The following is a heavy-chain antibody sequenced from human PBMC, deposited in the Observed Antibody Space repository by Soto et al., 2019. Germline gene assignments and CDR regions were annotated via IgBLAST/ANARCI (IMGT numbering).Heavy chain of an antibody. CDR2: IYNDGGT. CDR1: GFTVSSNY. CDR3: AREFPGTGPHYHYYGMEV. J-gene: IGHJ6*02. V-gene: IGHV3-53*01. Sequence: VQLVESGGGLIQPGGSLRLSCAASGFTVSSNYMNWVRQAPGKGLEWVSVIYNDGGTFYADSVKGRFTVSRDNSQNTVYLQMNSLRAEDTAVYYCAREFPGTGPHYHYYGMEVWGQGTTVTVSS. D-gene: IGHD3-10*01.